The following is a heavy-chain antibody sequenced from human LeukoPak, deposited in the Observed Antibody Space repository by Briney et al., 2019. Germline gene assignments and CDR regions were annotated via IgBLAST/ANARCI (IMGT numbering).Heavy chain of an antibody. D-gene: IGHD3-9*01. CDR3: ARESAPTYYDILTGYFGY. V-gene: IGHV3-30-3*01. J-gene: IGHJ4*02. CDR1: GFTFSSYA. CDR2: ISYDGSNK. Sequence: PGGSLRLSCAASGFTFSSYAMHWVRQAPGKGLEWVAVISYDGSNKYYADSVKGRFTISRDNSKNTLYLQMNSLRAEDTAVYYCARESAPTYYDILTGYFGYWDQGTLVTVSS.